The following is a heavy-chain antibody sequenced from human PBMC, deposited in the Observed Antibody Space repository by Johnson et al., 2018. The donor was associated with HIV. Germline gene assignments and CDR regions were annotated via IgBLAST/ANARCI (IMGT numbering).Heavy chain of an antibody. D-gene: IGHD6-13*01. Sequence: VQLVESGGGVVQPGRSLRLSCATSGFTFSSYWMSWVRQAPGKGLEWVANIKQDGSEKYYVDSVKGRFTLSRDNAKNSLYLQLNSLRTEDTAVYYCARDGRLAAAGAWGAFDIWGQGTMVTVSS. J-gene: IGHJ3*02. V-gene: IGHV3-7*03. CDR2: IKQDGSEK. CDR3: ARDGRLAAAGAWGAFDI. CDR1: GFTFSSYW.